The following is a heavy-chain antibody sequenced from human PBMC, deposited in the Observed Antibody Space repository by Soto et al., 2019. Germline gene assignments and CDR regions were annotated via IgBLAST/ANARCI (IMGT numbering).Heavy chain of an antibody. D-gene: IGHD5-12*01. CDR1: GFTVSNNY. Sequence: EVQLVESGGGLIQPGGSLRLSCAASGFTVSNNYMSWVRQAPGKRLEWVSVIYSGGTTYYADSVKGRFTISRDNSKNTVYLQMNRLRAEDTAVYYCARARDGYNFLYEPTWGQGTPVTVSS. J-gene: IGHJ4*02. CDR3: ARARDGYNFLYEPT. CDR2: IYSGGTT. V-gene: IGHV3-53*01.